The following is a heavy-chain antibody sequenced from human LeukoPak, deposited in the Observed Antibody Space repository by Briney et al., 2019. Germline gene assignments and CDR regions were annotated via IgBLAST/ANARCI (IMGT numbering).Heavy chain of an antibody. CDR1: GGSISSYY. V-gene: IGHV4-59*01. D-gene: IGHD2-21*02. CDR3: ARLYCGGDCFAGYFDY. J-gene: IGHJ4*02. CDR2: IYYSGST. Sequence: SETLSLTCTVSGGSISSYYWSWIRQPPGKGLEWIGYIYYSGSTNYNPSLKTRVTISVDTSKNQFSLKLSSVTAADTAVYYCARLYCGGDCFAGYFDYWGQGTLVTVSS.